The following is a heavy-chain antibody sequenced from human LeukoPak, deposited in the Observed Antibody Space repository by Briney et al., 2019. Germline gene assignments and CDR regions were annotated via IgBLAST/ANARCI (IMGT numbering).Heavy chain of an antibody. J-gene: IGHJ4*02. Sequence: SETLSLTCTVSGGSIPSYYWNWIRQPPGKGLEWIGYVFYSGDTNYNPSLKSRVTISVDASRNQFSLRLRSVTAADTALYYCARGIATAGTLDFWGQGTLVTVSS. CDR3: ARGIATAGTLDF. D-gene: IGHD6-13*01. CDR1: GGSIPSYY. CDR2: VFYSGDT. V-gene: IGHV4-59*13.